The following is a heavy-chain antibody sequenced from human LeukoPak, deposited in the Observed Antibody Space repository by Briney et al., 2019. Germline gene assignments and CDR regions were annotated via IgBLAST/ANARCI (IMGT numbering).Heavy chain of an antibody. CDR2: IYTTGST. Sequence: SETLSLTCTVSGGSINSYYWGWIRQPAGKGLEWIGRIYTTGSTNYNPSLESRVTMPVDTSKNQFSLKLTSVTAADTAMYYCARAGYTISYYSLDYWGRGTLVTVSS. V-gene: IGHV4-4*07. J-gene: IGHJ4*02. CDR1: GGSINSYY. D-gene: IGHD1-26*01. CDR3: ARAGYTISYYSLDY.